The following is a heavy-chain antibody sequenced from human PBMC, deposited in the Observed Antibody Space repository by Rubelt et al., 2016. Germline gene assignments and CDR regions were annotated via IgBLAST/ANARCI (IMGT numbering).Heavy chain of an antibody. V-gene: IGHV4-34*01. Sequence: QVQLQQWGAGLLKPTETLSLTCAVYGGSVSGYYWSWIRQPPGKGLEWIGEINHSGSTNYNPSLKSRVTISIDTSKNQFSLKLSSVTAADTAVYYCARESTTTVTNGPFDYWGQGTLVTVSS. D-gene: IGHD4-17*01. CDR1: GGSVSGYY. J-gene: IGHJ4*02. CDR3: ARESTTTVTNGPFDY. CDR2: INHSGST.